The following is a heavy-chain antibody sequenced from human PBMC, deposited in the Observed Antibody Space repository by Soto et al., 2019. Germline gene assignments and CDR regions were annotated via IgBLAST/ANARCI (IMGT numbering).Heavy chain of an antibody. CDR1: GYTFTSYY. CDR2: INPSGGST. J-gene: IGHJ4*02. CDR3: ARDDYYGSGSYYKTVPGFDY. Sequence: ASVKVSCKASGYTFTSYYMHWVRQAPGQGLEWMGIINPSGGSTSYAQKFQGRVTMTRDTSTSTVYMELSSLRSEDTAVYYCARDDYYGSGSYYKTVPGFDYWGQGTLVTVSS. D-gene: IGHD3-10*01. V-gene: IGHV1-46*03.